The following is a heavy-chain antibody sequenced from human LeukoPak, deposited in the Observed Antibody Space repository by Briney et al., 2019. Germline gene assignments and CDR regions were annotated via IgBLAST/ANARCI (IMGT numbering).Heavy chain of an antibody. CDR2: ISSSNTYT. CDR3: ARSRSYYPADY. D-gene: IGHD1-26*01. CDR1: GFTFSTSW. J-gene: IGHJ4*02. Sequence: PGGSLRLSCAASGFTFSTSWMSWVRQAPGKGLEWVSYISSSNTYTNYAGSVKGRFTISRDDAKNSLYLQMNSLRAEDTAVYYCARSRSYYPADYWGQGTPVTVSS. V-gene: IGHV3-11*03.